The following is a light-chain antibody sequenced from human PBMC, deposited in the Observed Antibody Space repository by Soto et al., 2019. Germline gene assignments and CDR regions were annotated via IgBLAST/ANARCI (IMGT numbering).Light chain of an antibody. V-gene: IGKV3-20*01. CDR2: GAS. J-gene: IGKJ5*01. CDR3: QQYGSSPPIT. CDR1: QSVSSSY. Sequence: EIVLTQSPGTLSLSPGERATLSCRAIQSVSSSYLAWYQQKPGQAPRLLIYGASSRATGIPDRFSGSGSGTDFTLTISSLEPEDFAVYYCQQYGSSPPITSGQGTRLEIK.